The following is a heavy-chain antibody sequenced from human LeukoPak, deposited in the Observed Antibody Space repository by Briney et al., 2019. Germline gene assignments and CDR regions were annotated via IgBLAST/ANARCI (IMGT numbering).Heavy chain of an antibody. Sequence: ASVKVSCKASGYTFTGYYMHWVRQAPGQGLEWMGWINPNSGGTYYAQKFQGRVTMTSDTSISTAYMELSRLRSDNTAVYYCARAIPPGTTYYYYYYMDVWGKGTTVTVSS. V-gene: IGHV1-2*02. CDR1: GYTFTGYY. J-gene: IGHJ6*03. CDR2: INPNSGGT. D-gene: IGHD2-21*01. CDR3: ARAIPPGTTYYYYYYMDV.